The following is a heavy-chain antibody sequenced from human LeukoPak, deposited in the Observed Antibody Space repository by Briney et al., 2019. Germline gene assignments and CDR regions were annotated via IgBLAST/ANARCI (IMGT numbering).Heavy chain of an antibody. V-gene: IGHV3-23*01. CDR1: GFTFSSYA. CDR3: AKGVGAHSSYMDV. CDR2: ISGSGGST. Sequence: PGGSLRLSRAASGFTFSSYAMSWVRQAPGKGLEWVSAISGSGGSTYYADSVKGRFTISRDNSKNTLYLQMNSLRAEDSAVYYCAKGVGAHSSYMDVWGKGTTVTVSS. J-gene: IGHJ6*03.